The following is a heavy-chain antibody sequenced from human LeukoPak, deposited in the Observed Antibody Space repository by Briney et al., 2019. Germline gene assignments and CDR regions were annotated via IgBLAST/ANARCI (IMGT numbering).Heavy chain of an antibody. V-gene: IGHV1-46*01. CDR3: ANASRWPPSLNY. CDR1: GYTFTSYY. Sequence: ASVKVSCKASGYTFTSYYMHWVRQAPGQGLEWMGIINPSGGSTSYAQRFQGRVTMTRDTSTSTVYMELSSLRSEDTAVYYCANASRWPPSLNYWGQGTLVTVSS. CDR2: INPSGGST. J-gene: IGHJ4*02. D-gene: IGHD5-24*01.